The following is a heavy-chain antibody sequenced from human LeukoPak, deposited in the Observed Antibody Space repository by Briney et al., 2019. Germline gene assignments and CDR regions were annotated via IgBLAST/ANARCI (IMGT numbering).Heavy chain of an antibody. V-gene: IGHV3-9*01. J-gene: IGHJ4*02. CDR3: ATNSGFGY. Sequence: GGSLRLSCAASGFTFDDYAMHWVRQAPGKGLEWVSGISWNSGSIGYADSVRGRFTISRDDAKNSLYLQMNSLRAEDTAIYYCATNSGFGYWGQGTLVTVSA. D-gene: IGHD6-19*01. CDR1: GFTFDDYA. CDR2: ISWNSGSI.